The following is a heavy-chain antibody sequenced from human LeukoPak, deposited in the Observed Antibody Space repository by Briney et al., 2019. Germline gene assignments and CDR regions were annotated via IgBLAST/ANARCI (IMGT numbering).Heavy chain of an antibody. CDR3: ARGYSGSYFDY. CDR1: GFTFSSYG. CDR2: ISSSGSTI. V-gene: IGHV3-48*04. Sequence: GGSLRLSCAASGFTFSSYGMHWVRQAPGKGLEWVSYISSSGSTIYYADSVKGRFTISRDNAKNSLYLQMNSLRAEDTAVYYCARGYSGSYFDYWGQGTLVTVSS. J-gene: IGHJ4*02. D-gene: IGHD1-26*01.